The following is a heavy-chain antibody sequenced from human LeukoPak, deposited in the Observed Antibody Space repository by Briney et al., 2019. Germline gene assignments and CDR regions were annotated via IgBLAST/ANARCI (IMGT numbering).Heavy chain of an antibody. CDR1: GGSISSGDYC. Sequence: PSQTLSLTCTVSGGSISSGDYCWSWIRQPPGKGLEWIGYIYYSGSTYYNPSLKSRVTISVDTSKNQFSLKLSSVTAADTAVYYCARVYSSGWYPYYFDYWGQGTLVTVSS. CDR2: IYYSGST. J-gene: IGHJ4*02. V-gene: IGHV4-30-4*01. CDR3: ARVYSSGWYPYYFDY. D-gene: IGHD6-19*01.